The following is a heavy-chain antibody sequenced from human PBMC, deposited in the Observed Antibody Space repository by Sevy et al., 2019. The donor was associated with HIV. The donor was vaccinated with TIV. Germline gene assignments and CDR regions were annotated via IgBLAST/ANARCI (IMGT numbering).Heavy chain of an antibody. D-gene: IGHD4-17*01. J-gene: IGHJ1*01. Sequence: GGSLRLSCAASGLTFSSYSMNWVRQAPGKGLEWVSYISSSSSTIYYADSVKGRFTISRDNAKNSLYLQMNSLRAEDTAVYYCAREESGDYATGYFQHWGQGTLVTVSS. CDR3: AREESGDYATGYFQH. CDR1: GLTFSSYS. V-gene: IGHV3-48*01. CDR2: ISSSSSTI.